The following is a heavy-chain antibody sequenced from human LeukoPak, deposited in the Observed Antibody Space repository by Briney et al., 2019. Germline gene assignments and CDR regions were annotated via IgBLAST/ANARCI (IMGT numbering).Heavy chain of an antibody. CDR3: ARRAASLAVAGTLVDY. V-gene: IGHV4-59*08. CDR1: GGSISSYY. J-gene: IGHJ4*02. D-gene: IGHD6-19*01. CDR2: VYYTGST. Sequence: SETLSLTSTVSGGSISSYYWSWVPQPPGKGLEGIGFVYYTGSTNYSPSLKSRVTISVDTSKNQFSLKLSSVTAADTAVYYCARRAASLAVAGTLVDYWGQGTLVTVSS.